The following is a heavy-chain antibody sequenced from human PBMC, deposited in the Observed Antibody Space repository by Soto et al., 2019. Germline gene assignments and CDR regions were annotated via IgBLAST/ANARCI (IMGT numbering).Heavy chain of an antibody. J-gene: IGHJ4*02. V-gene: IGHV1-46*01. CDR3: ARSPRPAGTTLYYFDS. CDR2: IDPSAGST. Sequence: ASVKVSCKASGYTLTSFYMHWMRQAPGQGLEWMGVIDPSAGSTTYAQKFKGRVRMTRDTFTSTVFMELSSLRSEDTAVYYCARSPRPAGTTLYYFDSWGQRTLVTVSS. D-gene: IGHD6-13*01. CDR1: GYTLTSFY.